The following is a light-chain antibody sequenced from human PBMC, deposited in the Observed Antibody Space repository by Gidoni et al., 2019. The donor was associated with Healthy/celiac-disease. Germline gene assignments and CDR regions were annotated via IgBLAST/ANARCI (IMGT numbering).Light chain of an antibody. CDR3: LQALHTPFT. CDR2: LGS. Sequence: IVMTPSPPALPVTPGEPASISCRSSQSLLHSNGYNYLDWYLQKPGQSPPLLIYLGSNRASGVPDRFSGSGSGTDFTLKISRVEAEDVGVYYCLQALHTPFTFGGGTKVEIK. CDR1: QSLLHSNGYNY. V-gene: IGKV2-28*01. J-gene: IGKJ4*01.